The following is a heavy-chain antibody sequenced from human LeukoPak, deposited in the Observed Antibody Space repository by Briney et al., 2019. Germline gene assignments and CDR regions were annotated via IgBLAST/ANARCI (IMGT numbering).Heavy chain of an antibody. J-gene: IGHJ4*02. V-gene: IGHV3-7*01. CDR1: GFTFSSYW. Sequence: PGGSLRLSCAASGFTFSSYWMHWVRQAPGKGLEWVANIKQDGSEKYYVDSVKGRFTISRDNAKNSLYLQMNSLRAEDTAVYYCARDNVGSSFDYWGQGTLVTVSS. D-gene: IGHD6-13*01. CDR3: ARDNVGSSFDY. CDR2: IKQDGSEK.